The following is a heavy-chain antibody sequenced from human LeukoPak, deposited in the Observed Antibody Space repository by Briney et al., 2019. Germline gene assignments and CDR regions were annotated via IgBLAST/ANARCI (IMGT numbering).Heavy chain of an antibody. CDR3: ARDRYYYGSGSYPYMDV. D-gene: IGHD3-10*01. CDR2: VYSSGST. J-gene: IGHJ6*03. Sequence: SQTLSLTCTVSGGSISSGSYYWSWIRQPAGKGLEWIGRVYSSGSTDYNPSLKSRLSISVDTSKIQFSLKLSSVTAVDTAVYYCARDRYYYGSGSYPYMDVWGKGTTVTISS. V-gene: IGHV4-61*02. CDR1: GGSISSGSYY.